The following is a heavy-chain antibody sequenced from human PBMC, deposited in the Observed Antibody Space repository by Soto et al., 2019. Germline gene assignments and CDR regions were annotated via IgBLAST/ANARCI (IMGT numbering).Heavy chain of an antibody. CDR1: GFTFFTSA. Sequence: ASVKVSCKASGFTFFTSAVQWVRQARGQGLEWIGWIVVGSGNTNYAQKFQERVTITRDMSTNTAYMELTSLRSEDTAVYYCAADPYCGGDCYFDYWGQGIMVTSPQ. J-gene: IGHJ4*02. CDR2: IVVGSGNT. V-gene: IGHV1-58*01. CDR3: AADPYCGGDCYFDY. D-gene: IGHD2-21*02.